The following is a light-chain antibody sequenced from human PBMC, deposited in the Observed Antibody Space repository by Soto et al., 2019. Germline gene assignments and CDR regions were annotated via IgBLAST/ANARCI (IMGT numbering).Light chain of an antibody. CDR1: QSISSW. Sequence: DIQMTQSPSTLSASVGDRVTITCRASQSISSWLAWFQQKPGKAPKLLIYDASNLESGVPSRFSGSGSGTEFTLTISSLQPDDFATYYCQQYNSYRTVGQGTKVDIK. J-gene: IGKJ1*01. CDR2: DAS. V-gene: IGKV1-5*01. CDR3: QQYNSYRT.